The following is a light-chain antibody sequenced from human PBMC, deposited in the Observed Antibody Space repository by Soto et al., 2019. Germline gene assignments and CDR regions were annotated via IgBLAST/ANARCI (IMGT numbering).Light chain of an antibody. J-gene: IGLJ2*01. Sequence: QSALTQPPSVSGAPGQRVTISCTGNSANIGAGYDVQWYQQFPGRAPNLIIFRNNNRPSGVPDRFSASKSDNSASLAIDGLQTEDEADYYCQSYDSSVNGVVFGGGTKLTVL. CDR2: RNN. CDR1: SANIGAGYD. V-gene: IGLV1-40*01. CDR3: QSYDSSVNGVV.